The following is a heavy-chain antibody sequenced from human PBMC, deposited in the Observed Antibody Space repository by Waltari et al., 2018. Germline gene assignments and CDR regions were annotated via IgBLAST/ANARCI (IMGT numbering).Heavy chain of an antibody. D-gene: IGHD1-1*01. CDR3: ASTLHLDGWLDGFDI. Sequence: QVQLQESGPGLVRPSQTLSLTCTVSGASITNGSYFWTWIRQPAGKGLEWVSTIDRDGNTYYADSVKGRFATSRGSSRDTVYFEMNSLRPDDTAVYYCASTLHLDGWLDGFDIWGQGTVVTVSS. CDR2: IDRDGNT. V-gene: IGHV4-61*02. J-gene: IGHJ3*02. CDR1: GASITNGSYF.